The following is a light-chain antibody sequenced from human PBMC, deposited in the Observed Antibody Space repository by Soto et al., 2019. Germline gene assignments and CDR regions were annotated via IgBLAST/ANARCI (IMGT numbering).Light chain of an antibody. CDR1: SSNIGSNT. CDR3: AAWDDSVNGWV. Sequence: QSVLTQPPSASGTPGQRVIISCSGSSSNIGSNTVNWYQQLPGTAPKLLIYSNNQRPSGVPDRFSGSKSGTSASLAISGLQSEDEADYYCAAWDDSVNGWVFGGGTKLTVL. V-gene: IGLV1-44*01. J-gene: IGLJ3*02. CDR2: SNN.